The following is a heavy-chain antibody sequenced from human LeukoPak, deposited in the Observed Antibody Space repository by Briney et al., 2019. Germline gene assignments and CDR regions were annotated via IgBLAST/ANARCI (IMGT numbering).Heavy chain of an antibody. V-gene: IGHV1-18*01. J-gene: IGHJ4*02. D-gene: IGHD6-19*01. CDR3: ARGLAYTSSVFDF. Sequence: ASVKVSCKASGFTFTSHGFSWVRQAPGQGLEWMGWISAYNGNTQYAQIFQGRLTIATDTSTSTVYMELRSLRSDDTAVYYCARGLAYTSSVFDFWGQGTPVTVSS. CDR2: ISAYNGNT. CDR1: GFTFTSHG.